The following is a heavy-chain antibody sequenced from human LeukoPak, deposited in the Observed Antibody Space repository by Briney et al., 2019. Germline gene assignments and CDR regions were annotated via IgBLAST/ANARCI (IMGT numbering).Heavy chain of an antibody. V-gene: IGHV3-15*01. CDR1: GDSISSYY. Sequence: ETLSLTCTVSGDSISSYYWSWVRQAPGKGLEWVGRIKSKTDGGTTDYAAPVKGRFTISRDDSKNTLYLQMNSLKTEDTAVYYCTTHPERYDILTGYSQTDYWGQGTLVTVSS. CDR3: TTHPERYDILTGYSQTDY. D-gene: IGHD3-9*01. CDR2: IKSKTDGGTT. J-gene: IGHJ4*02.